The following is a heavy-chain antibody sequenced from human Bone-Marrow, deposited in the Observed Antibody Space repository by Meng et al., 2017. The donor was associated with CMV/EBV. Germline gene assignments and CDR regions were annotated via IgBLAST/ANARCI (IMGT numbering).Heavy chain of an antibody. Sequence: GGSLRLSCVASGFTFSHYWMTWLRQAPGRGLELVAHIKEDGTQKAYLDSVKGRFSIYRDNSQNLWYLQTKNLRAEDTAIYYCARDPYIKYFDIWGQGTVVTVSS. J-gene: IGHJ3*02. CDR3: ARDPYIKYFDI. D-gene: IGHD2-2*01. V-gene: IGHV3-7*01. CDR2: IKEDGTQK. CDR1: GFTFSHYW.